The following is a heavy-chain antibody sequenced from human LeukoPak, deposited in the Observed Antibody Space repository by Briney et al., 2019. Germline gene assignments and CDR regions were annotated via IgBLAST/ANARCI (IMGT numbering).Heavy chain of an antibody. CDR3: ARGAAGLRLGELSFFDY. J-gene: IGHJ4*02. CDR2: INPNSGGT. CDR1: GYTFTGYY. Sequence: ASVKVSCKAFGYTFTGYYMHWVRQAPGQGLEWMGWINPNSGGTNYAQKFQGWVTMTRDTPISTAYMELSRLRSDDTAVYYCARGAAGLRLGELSFFDYWGQGTLVTVSS. V-gene: IGHV1-2*04. D-gene: IGHD3-16*02.